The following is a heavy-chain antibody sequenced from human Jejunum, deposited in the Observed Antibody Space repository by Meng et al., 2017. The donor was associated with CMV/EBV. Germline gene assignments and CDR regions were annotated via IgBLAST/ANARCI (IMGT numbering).Heavy chain of an antibody. J-gene: IGHJ3*02. D-gene: IGHD3-3*01. CDR3: ARDLASRTYDDFWSGYYYGAFDI. Sequence: HWVRQAPGQGLEWMGIINPGGGSTSYAQNFRGRVTMTRDTSTSTVYMELSSLRSEDTAVYYCARDLASRTYDDFWSGYYYGAFDIWGQGTLVTVSS. V-gene: IGHV1-46*01. CDR2: INPGGGST.